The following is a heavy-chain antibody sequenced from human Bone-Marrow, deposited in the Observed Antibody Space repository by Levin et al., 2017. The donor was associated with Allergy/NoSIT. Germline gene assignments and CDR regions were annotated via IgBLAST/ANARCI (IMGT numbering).Heavy chain of an antibody. D-gene: IGHD6-13*01. CDR2: ISGSGGST. J-gene: IGHJ4*02. CDR3: AKDPTGGGIAAAGRLDYFDY. Sequence: GGSLRLSCAASGFTFSSYAMSWVRQAPGKGLEWVSAISGSGGSTYYADSVKGRFTISRDNSKNTLYLQMNSLRAEDTAVYYCAKDPTGGGIAAAGRLDYFDYWGQGTLVTVSS. V-gene: IGHV3-23*01. CDR1: GFTFSSYA.